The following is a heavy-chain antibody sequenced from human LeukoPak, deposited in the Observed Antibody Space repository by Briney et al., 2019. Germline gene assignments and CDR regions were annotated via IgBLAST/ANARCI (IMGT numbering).Heavy chain of an antibody. D-gene: IGHD3-9*01. V-gene: IGHV3-23*01. CDR2: ISGSGGST. J-gene: IGHJ4*02. Sequence: GGSLRLSCAASGFTFSSYAMSWVRQAPGKGLEWVSAISGSGGSTYYADSVKGRFTISRDNSKNTLYLQMNSLRAEDTAVYYCAKPGMYYDILTVYYKGIFDYGGQGTLVTVSS. CDR1: GFTFSSYA. CDR3: AKPGMYYDILTVYYKGIFDY.